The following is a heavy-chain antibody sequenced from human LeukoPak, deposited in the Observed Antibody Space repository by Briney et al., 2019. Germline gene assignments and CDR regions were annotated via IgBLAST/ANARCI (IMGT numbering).Heavy chain of an antibody. Sequence: ASVTVSCKASGYTFTSYGFSWLRQAPAQGLERMGRTSTYNGNTNYAQKLQGRVTMTTDTSTSTAYMELRSLRSDDTAVYYCARGGVNYYDSSGYYPLDYWGQGTLVTVSS. CDR3: ARGGVNYYDSSGYYPLDY. CDR2: TSTYNGNT. V-gene: IGHV1-18*01. D-gene: IGHD3-22*01. CDR1: GYTFTSYG. J-gene: IGHJ4*02.